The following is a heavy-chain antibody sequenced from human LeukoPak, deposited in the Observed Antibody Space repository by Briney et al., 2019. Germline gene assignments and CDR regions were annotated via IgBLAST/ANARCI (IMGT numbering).Heavy chain of an antibody. J-gene: IGHJ4*02. CDR2: ISSGSGYT. V-gene: IGHV3-21*01. Sequence: GSLRLSCAASGFTFSSYSMNWVRQAPGKGLEWVSSISSGSGYTYYADSVKGRFTISRANAKSSLYLQMNSLRAEDTAVYYCARRLSGGLRLGELYDWGQGTLVTVSS. CDR1: GFTFSSYS. CDR3: ARRLSGGLRLGELYD. D-gene: IGHD3-16*01.